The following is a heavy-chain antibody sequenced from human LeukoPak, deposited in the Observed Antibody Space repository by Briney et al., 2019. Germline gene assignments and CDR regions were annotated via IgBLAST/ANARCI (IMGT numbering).Heavy chain of an antibody. V-gene: IGHV3-30*02. Sequence: PGGSLRLSCAASGFTFSSYGMHWVRQAPGKGLEWVAFIRYDGSNKYYADSVKGRFTISRDNSKNTLYLQMNSLRAEDTAVYYCGSRGYRSGDFDYWGQGTLVTVSS. J-gene: IGHJ4*02. CDR2: IRYDGSNK. CDR1: GFTFSSYG. D-gene: IGHD6-19*01. CDR3: GSRGYRSGDFDY.